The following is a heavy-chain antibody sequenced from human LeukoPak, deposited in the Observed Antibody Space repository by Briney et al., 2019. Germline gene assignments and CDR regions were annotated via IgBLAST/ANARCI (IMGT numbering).Heavy chain of an antibody. D-gene: IGHD1-26*01. Sequence: ASVKVSCKVSGYTLTELSMHWVRQAPGKGLEWMGGFDPEDGETIYAQKFQGRVTMTEDTSTDTAYMELSSLRSEDTAVYYCATAYPFVGGSYRFDYWGQGTLVTVSS. J-gene: IGHJ4*02. CDR2: FDPEDGET. CDR1: GYTLTELS. CDR3: ATAYPFVGGSYRFDY. V-gene: IGHV1-24*01.